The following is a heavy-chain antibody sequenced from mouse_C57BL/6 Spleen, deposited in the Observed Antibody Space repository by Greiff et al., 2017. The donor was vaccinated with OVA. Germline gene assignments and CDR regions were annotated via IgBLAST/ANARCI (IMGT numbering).Heavy chain of an antibody. CDR1: GFTFSDYY. J-gene: IGHJ4*01. CDR2: ISNGGGST. CDR3: ARHYGIDYYAMDY. Sequence: EVHLVESGGGLVQPGGSLKLSCAASGFTFSDYYMYWVRQTPEKRLEWVAYISNGGGSTYYPDTVKGRFTISRDNAKNTLYLQMSRLKSEDTAMYYCARHYGIDYYAMDYWGQGTSVTVSS. V-gene: IGHV5-12*01. D-gene: IGHD1-1*01.